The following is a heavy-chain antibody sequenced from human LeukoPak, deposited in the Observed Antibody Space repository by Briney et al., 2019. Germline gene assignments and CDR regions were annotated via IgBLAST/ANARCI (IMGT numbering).Heavy chain of an antibody. Sequence: GSPRLSCVVSGFPFTNNPMNWVRQAPGKGLEWVSYISNDITTTYYAESVKGRFTISRDNAKNSLYLQMNSLRVEDTAVYYCARDGGKSYEIDYWGQGTLVTVSS. J-gene: IGHJ4*02. V-gene: IGHV3-48*01. D-gene: IGHD5-18*01. CDR3: ARDGGKSYEIDY. CDR2: ISNDITTT. CDR1: GFPFTNNP.